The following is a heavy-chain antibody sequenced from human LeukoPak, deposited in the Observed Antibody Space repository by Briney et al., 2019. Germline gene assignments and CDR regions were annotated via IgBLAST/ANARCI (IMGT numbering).Heavy chain of an antibody. CDR1: GFTFSSYW. V-gene: IGHV3-7*01. CDR2: IKQDGSEK. D-gene: IGHD3-10*01. Sequence: KPGGSLRLSCAASGFTFSSYWMSWVRQAPGKGLEWVANIKQDGSEKYYVDSVKGRFTISRDNAKNSLYLQMNSLRAEDTAVYYCAREKIGWFGQGYYYYYYMDVWGKGTTVTVSS. J-gene: IGHJ6*03. CDR3: AREKIGWFGQGYYYYYYMDV.